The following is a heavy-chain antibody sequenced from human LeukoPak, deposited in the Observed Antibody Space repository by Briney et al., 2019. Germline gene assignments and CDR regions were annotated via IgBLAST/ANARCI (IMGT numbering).Heavy chain of an antibody. CDR3: ARGDSKWLAYYYFDY. J-gene: IGHJ4*02. CDR1: GYTSTGYY. D-gene: IGHD6-19*01. V-gene: IGHV1-2*02. CDR2: INPNSGGT. Sequence: ASVKVSCKASGYTSTGYYMHWVRQAPGQGLEWMGWINPNSGGTNYAQKFQGRVTMTRDTSISTAYVELSRLRSDDTAVYYCARGDSKWLAYYYFDYWGQGTLVTVSS.